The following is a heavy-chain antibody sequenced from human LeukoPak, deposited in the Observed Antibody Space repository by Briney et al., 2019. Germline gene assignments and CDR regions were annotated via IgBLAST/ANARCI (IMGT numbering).Heavy chain of an antibody. CDR2: IIDDGRT. V-gene: IGHV3-23*01. J-gene: IGHJ5*02. D-gene: IGHD3-3*01. CDR3: ARGAGAQRVDWFDP. CDR1: GFTFSSYA. Sequence: GGSLRLSCAASGFTFSSYAVTWVRQAPGRGLEWVSTIIDDGRTYYTDSVNGRFTVSRDNSKDTLYLQMNSLRAEDTAMYYCARGAGAQRVDWFDPWGQGTLVTVSS.